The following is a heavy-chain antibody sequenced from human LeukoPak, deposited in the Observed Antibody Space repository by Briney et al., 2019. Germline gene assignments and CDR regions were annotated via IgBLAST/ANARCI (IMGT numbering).Heavy chain of an antibody. CDR3: AKDKEQGVPWFDP. CDR2: IGGSGGST. J-gene: IGHJ5*02. CDR1: GFTFSSYA. D-gene: IGHD6-13*01. V-gene: IGHV3-23*01. Sequence: GGSLRLSCAASGFTFSSYAMSWVRQAPGKGLEWVSAIGGSGGSTYYADSVKGRFTISRDNPKKTLYLQMDSLRAEDTAVYYCAKDKEQGVPWFDPWGQGTLVTVSS.